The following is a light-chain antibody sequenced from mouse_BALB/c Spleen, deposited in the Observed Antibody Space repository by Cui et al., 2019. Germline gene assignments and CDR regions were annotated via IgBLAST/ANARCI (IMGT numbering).Light chain of an antibody. CDR2: YAS. Sequence: ILLTQSPAILSVSPGARVSFSCRASQSIGTSIHWYQQRTNGSPRLLIKYASESISGIPSRFSGSGSGTDFTLSINSVESEDIADYYCQQSNSWPFTFGSGTKLEIK. CDR3: QQSNSWPFT. V-gene: IGKV5-48*01. CDR1: QSIGTS. J-gene: IGKJ4*01.